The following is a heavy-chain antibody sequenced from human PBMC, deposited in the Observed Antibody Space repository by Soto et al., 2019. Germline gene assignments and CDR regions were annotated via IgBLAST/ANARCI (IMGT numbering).Heavy chain of an antibody. CDR2: ISGNGDSS. V-gene: IGHV3-23*01. CDR1: GFIFGTNA. Sequence: EVRLSESGGGLVQPGGSLRLSCAGSGFIFGTNAMSWVRQAPGKGLEWVSTISGNGDSSDYTDSVKGRFTVSRHNSKNTLYLQMNSLRAEDTAVYYCAKRHYYSSGNFALAKWGQGTLVTVSS. J-gene: IGHJ4*03. D-gene: IGHD3-10*01. CDR3: AKRHYYSSGNFALAK.